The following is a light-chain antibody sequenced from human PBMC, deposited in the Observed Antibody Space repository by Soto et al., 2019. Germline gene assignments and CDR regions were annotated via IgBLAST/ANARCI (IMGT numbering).Light chain of an antibody. J-gene: IGKJ1*01. V-gene: IGKV3-15*01. Sequence: EIVMTQSPATLSVSPGERATLSCRASQSVSNNLAWYQQKPGQAPRLLIYGASTRATGIPARFSGSGSGTEFTLIIISLQSEDFAVYYCQQYNNWPRTFGQGTKVDIK. CDR3: QQYNNWPRT. CDR1: QSVSNN. CDR2: GAS.